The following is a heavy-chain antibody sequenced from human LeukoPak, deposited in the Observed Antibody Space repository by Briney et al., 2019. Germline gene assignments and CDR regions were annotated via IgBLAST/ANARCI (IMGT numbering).Heavy chain of an antibody. D-gene: IGHD5-24*01. J-gene: IGHJ2*01. Sequence: PSETLSLTCAVYGGSFSGYYWSWIRQPPGKGLEWIGEINHSGSTNYNPSLKSRVTISVDTSKNQFSPKLSSVTAADTAVYYCARVSSQIKFWLQSTYTPNYWYFDLWGRGTLVTVSS. CDR3: ARVSSQIKFWLQSTYTPNYWYFDL. CDR1: GGSFSGYY. CDR2: INHSGST. V-gene: IGHV4-34*01.